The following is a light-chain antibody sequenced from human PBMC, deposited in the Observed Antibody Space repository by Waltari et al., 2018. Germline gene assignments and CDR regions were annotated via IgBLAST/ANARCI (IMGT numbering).Light chain of an antibody. CDR3: CSYTISSIYI. J-gene: IGLJ1*01. V-gene: IGLV2-14*01. CDR1: SSDVGGHDY. Sequence: QSAPTQPPSVTGSPGQSVTISCTGTSSDVGGHDYVSWFQQRPGKAPKLMIYGVSNRPSGVSDRFSGSKSGNTASLTISGLQAEDEADYYCCSYTISSIYIFGAGTRLTVL. CDR2: GVS.